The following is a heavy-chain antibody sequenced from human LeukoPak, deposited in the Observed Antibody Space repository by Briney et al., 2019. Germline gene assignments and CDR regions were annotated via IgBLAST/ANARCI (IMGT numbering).Heavy chain of an antibody. J-gene: IGHJ4*02. Sequence: GESLSISCKGSGYNFTSYWIGWVRQMPGKGLECMGIIYPGDSDTRYSPSFQSQVTISADRSINTAYLQWSSLKASDTAIYFCARHGRFTPHYFDFWGQAAQLSVCS. CDR3: ARHGRFTPHYFDF. CDR2: IYPGDSDT. CDR1: GYNFTSYW. V-gene: IGHV5-51*01.